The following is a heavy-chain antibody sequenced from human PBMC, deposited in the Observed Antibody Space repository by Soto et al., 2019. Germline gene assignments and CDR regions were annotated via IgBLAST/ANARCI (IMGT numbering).Heavy chain of an antibody. CDR3: ARGGGITYYDILTGYYKRPYYYYYMDV. V-gene: IGHV1-8*01. CDR1: GYTFTSYD. CDR2: MNPNSGNT. Sequence: ASVKVSCKASGYTFTSYDINWVRQATGQGLEWMGWMNPNSGNTGYAQKFQGRVTMTRNTSISTAYMELSSLRSEDTAVYYCARGGGITYYDILTGYYKRPYYYYYMDVWGKGTTVTVSS. J-gene: IGHJ6*03. D-gene: IGHD3-9*01.